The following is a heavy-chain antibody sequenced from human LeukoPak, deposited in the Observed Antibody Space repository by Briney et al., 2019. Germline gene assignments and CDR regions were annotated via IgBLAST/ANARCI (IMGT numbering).Heavy chain of an antibody. D-gene: IGHD6-13*01. Sequence: ASVKVSCKASGYTFTSYDINWVRQATGQGLEWMGWMNPNSGNTGYAQKFQGRVTMTRNTSISTAYMELSSLRSEDTAVYYCAKSFSSSWLNDAFDIWGQGTMVTVSS. CDR2: MNPNSGNT. CDR3: AKSFSSSWLNDAFDI. CDR1: GYTFTSYD. J-gene: IGHJ3*02. V-gene: IGHV1-8*01.